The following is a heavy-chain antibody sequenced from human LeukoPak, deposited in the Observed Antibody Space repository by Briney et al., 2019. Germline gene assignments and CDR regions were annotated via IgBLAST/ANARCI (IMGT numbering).Heavy chain of an antibody. V-gene: IGHV4-39*07. J-gene: IGHJ5*02. CDR3: AQNGQSGFSFDP. CDR1: GGSISSSSYY. CDR2: GSDVGGT. Sequence: SETLSLTCTVSGGSISSSSYYWGWIRQPPGKGLEWIGEGSDVGGTKYNPSLKSQVTISADTSKNQFSLKLSSVTAADTAVYYCAQNGQSGFSFDPWGQGTLVTVSS. D-gene: IGHD2-8*01.